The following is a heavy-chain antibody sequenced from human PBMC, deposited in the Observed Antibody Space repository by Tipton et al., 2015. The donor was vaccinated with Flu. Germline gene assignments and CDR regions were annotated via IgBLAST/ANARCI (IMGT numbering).Heavy chain of an antibody. CDR2: IKQDGSEK. D-gene: IGHD3-22*01. Sequence: SLRLSCAASGFTFSSYWMSWVRQAPGKGLEWVANIKQDGSEKCYVDSVKGRFTISRDNAKNSLYLQMNSLRAEDTAVYYCARAAYYYDSRPFDPWGQGTLVTVSS. CDR1: GFTFSSYW. V-gene: IGHV3-7*01. J-gene: IGHJ5*02. CDR3: ARAAYYYDSRPFDP.